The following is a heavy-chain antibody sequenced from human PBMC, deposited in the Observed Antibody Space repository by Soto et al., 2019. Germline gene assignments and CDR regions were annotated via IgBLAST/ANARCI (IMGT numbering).Heavy chain of an antibody. Sequence: PGGSLRLSCAASGFTFSGSAMHWVRQASGKGLEWVGRIRSKANSYATAYAASVKGRFTISRDDSKNTAYLQMNSLKTEDTAVDYCTRQGSEAVAGVYWGQGTLVTVSS. J-gene: IGHJ4*02. V-gene: IGHV3-73*01. CDR1: GFTFSGSA. D-gene: IGHD6-19*01. CDR2: IRSKANSYAT. CDR3: TRQGSEAVAGVY.